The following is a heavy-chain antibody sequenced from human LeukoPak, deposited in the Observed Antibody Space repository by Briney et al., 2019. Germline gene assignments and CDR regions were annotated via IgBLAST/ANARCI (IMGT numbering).Heavy chain of an antibody. J-gene: IGHJ3*02. CDR3: ARVGGGSGYYFIAFDI. CDR2: IYTSGST. Sequence: SETLSLTCTVSGDPIISYYWTWIRQPAGKGLEWIGRIYTSGSTYYNPSLRSRVTISVDTSKNQFSLKLSSVTAADTAVYYCARVGGGSGYYFIAFDIWGQGTMVTVSS. V-gene: IGHV4-4*07. CDR1: GDPIISYY. D-gene: IGHD3-22*01.